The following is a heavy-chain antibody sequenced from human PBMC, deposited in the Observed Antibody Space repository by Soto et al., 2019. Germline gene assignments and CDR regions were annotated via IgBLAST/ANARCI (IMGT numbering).Heavy chain of an antibody. CDR2: ISSSSSYT. V-gene: IGHV3-11*06. J-gene: IGHJ4*02. CDR1: GFTFSDYY. CDR3: ARSDIVVVVAAHQFDY. D-gene: IGHD2-15*01. Sequence: GGSLRLSCAASGFTFSDYYMSWIRQAPGKGLEWVSYISSSSSYTNYADSVKGRFTISRDNAKNSLYLQMNSLRAEDTAVYYCARSDIVVVVAAHQFDYWGQGTLVTVSS.